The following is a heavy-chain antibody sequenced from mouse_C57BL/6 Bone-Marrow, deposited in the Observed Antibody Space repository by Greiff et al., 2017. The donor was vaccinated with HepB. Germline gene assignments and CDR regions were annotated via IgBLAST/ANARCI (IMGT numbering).Heavy chain of an antibody. CDR3: ARYGYDDFDY. J-gene: IGHJ2*01. D-gene: IGHD2-2*01. V-gene: IGHV1-54*01. CDR2: INPGSGGT. CDR1: GYAFTNYL. Sequence: QVQLQQSGAELVRPGTSVKVSCKASGYAFTNYLIEWVKQRPGQGLEWIGVINPGSGGTNYNEKLKGKATLTADKSSSTAYMQLSSLTSEDSAVYFCARYGYDDFDYWGQGTTLTVSS.